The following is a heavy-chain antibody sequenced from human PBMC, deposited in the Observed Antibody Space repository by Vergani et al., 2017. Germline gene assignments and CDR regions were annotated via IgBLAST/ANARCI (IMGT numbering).Heavy chain of an antibody. Sequence: QVQLQESGPGLVKPSQTLSLTCAVSGGSISSGGYSWSWIRQPPGKGLEWIGYIYHSGSTYYNPSRKSRVTISVARYKNQFSLKLSSVTAADTAVYYCARALAYHFDCWGQGTLVTVSS. V-gene: IGHV4-30-2*01. CDR2: IYHSGST. CDR3: ARALAYHFDC. CDR1: GGSISSGGYS. J-gene: IGHJ4*02.